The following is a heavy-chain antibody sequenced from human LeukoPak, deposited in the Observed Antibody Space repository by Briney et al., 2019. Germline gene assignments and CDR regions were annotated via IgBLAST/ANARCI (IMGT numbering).Heavy chain of an antibody. CDR1: GGSFSGYY. Sequence: SSETLSLNCAVYGGSFSGYYWSWIRQPPGKGLEWIGEINHSGSTNYNPSLKSRVTISVDTSKNQFSLKLSSVTAADTAVYYCARGRGIAAAGKPTGYFQHWGQGTLVTVSS. CDR3: ARGRGIAAAGKPTGYFQH. J-gene: IGHJ1*01. D-gene: IGHD6-13*01. V-gene: IGHV4-34*01. CDR2: INHSGST.